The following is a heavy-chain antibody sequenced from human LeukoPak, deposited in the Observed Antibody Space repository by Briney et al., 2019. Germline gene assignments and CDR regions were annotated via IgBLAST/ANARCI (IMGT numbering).Heavy chain of an antibody. D-gene: IGHD1-26*01. J-gene: IGHJ6*02. CDR1: GYTFTDYY. Sequence: ASVKVSCKSSGYTFTDYYMHWVRPAPGQGLEWMGWINPNSGGTNYTQKFQGRVTMTRDTSISTAYMELSRLRSDDTAVYYCARDGAMDVWGQGTTVTVSS. V-gene: IGHV1-2*02. CDR3: ARDGAMDV. CDR2: INPNSGGT.